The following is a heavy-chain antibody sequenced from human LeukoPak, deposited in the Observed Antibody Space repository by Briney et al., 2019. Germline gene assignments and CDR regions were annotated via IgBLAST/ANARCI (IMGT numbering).Heavy chain of an antibody. D-gene: IGHD3-10*01. CDR2: INHSGST. Sequence: SETLSLTCAVYGGSFSGYYWSWIRQPPGKELEWIGEINHSGSTNYNPSLKSRVTISVDTSKNQFSLKLSSVTAADTAVYYCARGYYYGSGSYWGQGTLVTVSS. J-gene: IGHJ4*02. CDR3: ARGYYYGSGSY. CDR1: GGSFSGYY. V-gene: IGHV4-34*01.